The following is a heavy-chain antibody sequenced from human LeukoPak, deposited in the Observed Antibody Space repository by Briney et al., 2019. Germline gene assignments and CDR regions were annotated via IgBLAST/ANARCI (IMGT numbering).Heavy chain of an antibody. CDR2: IYRSGST. J-gene: IGHJ6*03. CDR1: GGSISSGGYY. CDR3: ARDGDIEYCSSTSCYGVYYMDV. D-gene: IGHD2-2*01. V-gene: IGHV4-30-2*01. Sequence: SETLSLTCTVSGGSISSGGYYWSWIREPPGEGLEWIGYIYRSGSTYSNPSLKSRVTISVDRSKNQFSLKLRPGTAADTAVYYCARDGDIEYCSSTSCYGVYYMDVWGKGTTVTVSS.